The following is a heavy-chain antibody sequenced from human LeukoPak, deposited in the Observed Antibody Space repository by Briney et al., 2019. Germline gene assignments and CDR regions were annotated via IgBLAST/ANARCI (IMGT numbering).Heavy chain of an antibody. J-gene: IGHJ4*02. CDR1: GFTFSSYA. CDR3: ARDPSPSAGYFDY. V-gene: IGHV3-30-3*01. Sequence: GGSLRLSCAAPGFTFSSYAMHWVRQAPGKGLEWVAVISYDGSNKYYADSVKGRFTISRDNSKNTLYLQMNSLRAEDTAVYYCARDPSPSAGYFDYWGQGTLVTVSS. CDR2: ISYDGSNK.